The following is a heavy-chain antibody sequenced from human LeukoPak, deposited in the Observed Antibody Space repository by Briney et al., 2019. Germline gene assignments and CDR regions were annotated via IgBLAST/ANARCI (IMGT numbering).Heavy chain of an antibody. Sequence: AGGSLRLSCAASGFTFSGFWMHWVRQAPGKGLVWVSCISFDGSDATYADSVKGRFTISRDNAKNTLHLQMDSLTVEDTAVYYCAVSNWMAPWGQGTLVTVSS. J-gene: IGHJ5*02. CDR3: AVSNWMAP. CDR1: GFTFSGFW. V-gene: IGHV3-74*01. CDR2: ISFDGSDA.